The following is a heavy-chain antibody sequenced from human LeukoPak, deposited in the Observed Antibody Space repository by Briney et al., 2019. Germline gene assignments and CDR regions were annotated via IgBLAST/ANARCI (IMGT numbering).Heavy chain of an antibody. D-gene: IGHD2-2*02. CDR3: ARITGPVGIVVVPAAIYGALDY. V-gene: IGHV1-69*13. J-gene: IGHJ4*02. CDR2: IIPIFGTA. Sequence: ASVKVSCKASGYTFTSYGISWVRQAPGQGLEWMGGIIPIFGTANYAQKFQGRVTITADESTSTAYMELSSLRSEDTAVYYCARITGPVGIVVVPAAIYGALDYWGQGTLVTVSS. CDR1: GYTFTSYG.